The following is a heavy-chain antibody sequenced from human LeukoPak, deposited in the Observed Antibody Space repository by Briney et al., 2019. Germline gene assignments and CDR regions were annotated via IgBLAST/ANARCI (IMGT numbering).Heavy chain of an antibody. CDR3: STGLGQTDNDY. V-gene: IGHV3-15*01. D-gene: IGHD1-26*01. Sequence: GGSLRLSCVGSGFSFGDTWMTWVRQAPGKGLEWVGRIKEKLRGETTDYAAAVKGRFIISRDDSEKAVFLQMNGLRPEDTAVYYCSTGLGQTDNDYFGQGTLVTVSS. CDR1: GFSFGDTW. CDR2: IKEKLRGETT. J-gene: IGHJ4*02.